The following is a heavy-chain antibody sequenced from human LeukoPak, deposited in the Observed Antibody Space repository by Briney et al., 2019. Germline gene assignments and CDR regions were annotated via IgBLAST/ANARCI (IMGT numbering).Heavy chain of an antibody. CDR1: GYTFTSYD. CDR3: ARAPSIAVAVYFDY. D-gene: IGHD6-19*01. CDR2: INPNSGGT. Sequence: ASVKVSCKASGYTFTSYDINWVRQAPGQGLEWMGWINPNSGGTNYAQKFQGRVTMTRDTSISTAYMELSRLRSDDTAVYYCARAPSIAVAVYFDYWGQGTLVTVSS. V-gene: IGHV1-2*02. J-gene: IGHJ4*02.